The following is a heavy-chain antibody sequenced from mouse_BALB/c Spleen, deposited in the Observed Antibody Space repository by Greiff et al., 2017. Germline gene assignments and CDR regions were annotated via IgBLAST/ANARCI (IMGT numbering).Heavy chain of an antibody. V-gene: IGHV1-67*01. CDR2: ISTYYGNT. J-gene: IGHJ4*01. D-gene: IGHD2-3*01. CDR1: GYTFTDYA. Sequence: VKLKESGPELVRPGVSVKISSKGSGYTFTDYAMHWVKQSHAKSLEWIGVISTYYGNTNYNQKFKGKATMTVDKSSSTAYMELARLTSEDSAIYYCARGDDGYYFYAMDYWGQGTSVTVSS. CDR3: ARGDDGYYFYAMDY.